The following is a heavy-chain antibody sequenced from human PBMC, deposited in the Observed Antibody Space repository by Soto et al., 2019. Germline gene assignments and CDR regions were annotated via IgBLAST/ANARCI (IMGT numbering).Heavy chain of an antibody. CDR1: GYTFTSYA. J-gene: IGHJ4*02. V-gene: IGHV1-3*01. CDR3: ARESVDIVATTYYFDY. D-gene: IGHD5-12*01. CDR2: INAGNGNT. Sequence: GASVKVSCKASGYTFTSYAMHWVRQAPGQRLEWMGWINAGNGNTKYSQKFQGRVTITRDTSASTAYMELSSLRSEDTAVYYCARESVDIVATTYYFDYWGQGTLVTVSS.